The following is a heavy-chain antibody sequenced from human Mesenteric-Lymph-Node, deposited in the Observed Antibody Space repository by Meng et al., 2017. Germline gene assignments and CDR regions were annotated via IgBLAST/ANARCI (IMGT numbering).Heavy chain of an antibody. CDR1: GFTVSSNY. V-gene: IGHV3-53*04. Sequence: GGSLRLSCAASGFTVSSNYMSWVRQAPGKGLEWVSVIQSGGITYYADSVKGRFTSSRHKSKNTLDLQMNSLRPEDTAVYYCARGAPGYSSGWFHPDALDIWGQGTMVT. D-gene: IGHD6-19*01. CDR3: ARGAPGYSSGWFHPDALDI. J-gene: IGHJ3*02. CDR2: IQSGGIT.